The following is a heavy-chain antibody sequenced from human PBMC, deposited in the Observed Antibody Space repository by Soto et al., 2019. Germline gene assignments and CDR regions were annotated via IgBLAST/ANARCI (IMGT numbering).Heavy chain of an antibody. CDR3: ARSYRDSYEH. V-gene: IGHV4-4*07. J-gene: IGHJ1*01. D-gene: IGHD4-17*01. CDR1: GGSFSNNY. Sequence: SETLSLTCNVSGGSFSNNYWTWIRQPAGKGLEWIGRIYSNGRTNFNPSLKSRISMSIDTSKNQFSLKLTSVTAADTAVYYCARSYRDSYEHWGQGTLVTVSS. CDR2: IYSNGRT.